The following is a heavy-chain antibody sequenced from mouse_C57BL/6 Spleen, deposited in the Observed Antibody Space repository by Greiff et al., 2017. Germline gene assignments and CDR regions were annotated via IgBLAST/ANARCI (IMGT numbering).Heavy chain of an antibody. J-gene: IGHJ1*03. V-gene: IGHV5-16*01. CDR3: ARDNYGRRYFDV. CDR1: GFTFSDYY. CDR2: INYDGSST. Sequence: EVHLVESEGGLVQPGSSMKLSCTASGFTFSDYYMAWVRQVPEKGLEWVANINYDGSSTYYLDSLKSRFIISRDNAKNILYLQMSSLKSEDTATYYCARDNYGRRYFDVWGTGTTVTVSS. D-gene: IGHD1-1*01.